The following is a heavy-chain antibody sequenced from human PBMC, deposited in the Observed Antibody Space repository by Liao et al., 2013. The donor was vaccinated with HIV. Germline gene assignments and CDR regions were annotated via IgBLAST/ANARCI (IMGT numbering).Heavy chain of an antibody. CDR1: GDSINSGDYS. J-gene: IGHJ4*02. CDR3: ARASSKFLYFDH. V-gene: IGHV4-30-2*01. Sequence: QLQLQESGSGLVRPSQTLSLTCSVSGDSINSGDYSWSWIRQPPGKGLEWIGYIFHSGTTYYNPSLKSRVAISLDTSKNQFSLILTSVTAADTAVYYCARASSKFLYFDHWGQGSLVTVSS. D-gene: IGHD4-11*01. CDR2: IFHSGTT.